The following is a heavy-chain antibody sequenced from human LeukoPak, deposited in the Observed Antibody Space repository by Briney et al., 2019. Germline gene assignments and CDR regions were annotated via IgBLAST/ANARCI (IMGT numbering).Heavy chain of an antibody. CDR1: GGSISSYY. J-gene: IGHJ4*02. CDR2: IYYSGST. V-gene: IGHV4-59*08. CDR3: ARLSSGSYHTSFDY. D-gene: IGHD3-10*01. Sequence: ASETLSLTCTVSGGSISSYYWSWIRQPPGKGLEWIGYIYYSGSTNYNPSLKSRVTISVDTSKNQFSLKLSSVTAADTAVYYCARLSSGSYHTSFDYWGQGTLVTVSS.